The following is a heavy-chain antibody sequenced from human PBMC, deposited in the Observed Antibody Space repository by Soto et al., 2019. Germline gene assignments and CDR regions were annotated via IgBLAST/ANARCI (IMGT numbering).Heavy chain of an antibody. D-gene: IGHD1-1*01. CDR3: ARGRYGDY. Sequence: QVHLVQSGAEVKKPGASVKVSCQGSGYAFTTYGISWVRQAPGQGLEWMGWISAHNGNTNYAQKIKGRVTVTRDTSTSTEYMELRRIRYDDTDVYYCARGRYGDYWGQGALVTVSS. CDR2: ISAHNGNT. V-gene: IGHV1-18*01. J-gene: IGHJ4*02. CDR1: GYAFTTYG.